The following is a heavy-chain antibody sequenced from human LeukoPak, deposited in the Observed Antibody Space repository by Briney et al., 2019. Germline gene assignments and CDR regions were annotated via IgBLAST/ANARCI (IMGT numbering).Heavy chain of an antibody. CDR1: GFTFDDYA. Sequence: GGSLRLSCAASGFTFDDYAMHWVRQAPGKGLEWVSGISWNSGSIGYADSVKGRFTISRDNAKNSLYLQMNSLRAEDTALYYCAKDLAAAGGDASDIWGQGTMVTVSS. CDR3: AKDLAAAGGDASDI. CDR2: ISWNSGSI. J-gene: IGHJ3*02. D-gene: IGHD6-13*01. V-gene: IGHV3-9*01.